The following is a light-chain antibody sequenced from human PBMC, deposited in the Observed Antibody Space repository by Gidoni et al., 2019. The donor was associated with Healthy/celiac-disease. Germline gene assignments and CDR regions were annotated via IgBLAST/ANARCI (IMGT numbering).Light chain of an antibody. CDR2: SAS. V-gene: IGKV1-39*01. J-gene: IGKJ4*02. Sequence: DIQMTPSPSSLSASAGHRVSITCRASQSISSYLHWYQQKPGKAPKLLIYSASSWQSGVPSRFSGSGSGTDFTLTISSLQAEDVATYYCQQSYSTPRTFGGGTKVEIK. CDR1: QSISSY. CDR3: QQSYSTPRT.